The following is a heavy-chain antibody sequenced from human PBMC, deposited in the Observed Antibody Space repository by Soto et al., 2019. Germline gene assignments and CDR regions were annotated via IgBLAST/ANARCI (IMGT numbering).Heavy chain of an antibody. J-gene: IGHJ4*02. CDR3: ARGGRCSGGSCYWTTFDY. CDR1: GFTFSSYD. CDR2: IGTAGDT. Sequence: GGSLRLSCAASGFTFSSYDMHWVRQATGKGLEWVSAIGTAGDTYYPGSVKGRFTISRENAKNSLYLQMNSLRAGDTAVYYCARGGRCSGGSCYWTTFDYWGQGTLVTVSS. V-gene: IGHV3-13*01. D-gene: IGHD2-15*01.